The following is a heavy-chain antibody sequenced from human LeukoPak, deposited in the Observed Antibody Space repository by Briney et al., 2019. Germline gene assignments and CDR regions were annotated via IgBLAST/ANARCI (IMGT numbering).Heavy chain of an antibody. D-gene: IGHD2-21*02. Sequence: HPGGSLRLSCAASGFTFSSYAMSWVRQAPGKGLEWVSAISGSGGSTYYADSVKGRFTISRDNSKNTLYLQMNSLRAEDTAVYYCAKTPIVVVTASYFDYWGQGTLVTVSS. V-gene: IGHV3-23*01. CDR3: AKTPIVVVTASYFDY. CDR2: ISGSGGST. J-gene: IGHJ4*02. CDR1: GFTFSSYA.